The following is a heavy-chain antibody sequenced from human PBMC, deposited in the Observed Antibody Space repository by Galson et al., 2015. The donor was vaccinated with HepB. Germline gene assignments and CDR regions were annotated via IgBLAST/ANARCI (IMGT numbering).Heavy chain of an antibody. J-gene: IGHJ4*02. CDR1: GFTFSSYT. D-gene: IGHD6-6*01. CDR3: ARDERLVLDN. CDR2: IDSSNSYI. Sequence: SLRLSCAASGFTFSSYTMKWVRQAPGKGLEWISSIDSSNSYIYYADSVKGRFTISRDNAKNSLYLQMSSLRAEDTAIYYCARDERLVLDNWGQGTLVTVSS. V-gene: IGHV3-21*01.